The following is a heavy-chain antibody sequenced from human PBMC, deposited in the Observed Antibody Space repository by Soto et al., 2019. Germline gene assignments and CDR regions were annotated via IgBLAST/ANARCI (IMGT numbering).Heavy chain of an antibody. Sequence: SVKVSCKASGFTFTSSAVQWVRQARGQRLEWIGWIVVGSGNTNYAQKFQEGVTITRDMSTSTAYMELSSLRSEDTAVYYCAAGTHSSSWYGYYGMDVWGQGTTVTVSS. D-gene: IGHD6-13*01. J-gene: IGHJ6*02. CDR1: GFTFTSSA. V-gene: IGHV1-58*01. CDR3: AAGTHSSSWYGYYGMDV. CDR2: IVVGSGNT.